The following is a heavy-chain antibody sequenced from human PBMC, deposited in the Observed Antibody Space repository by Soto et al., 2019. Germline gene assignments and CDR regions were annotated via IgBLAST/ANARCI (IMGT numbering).Heavy chain of an antibody. D-gene: IGHD6-19*01. CDR1: GYTFTNYA. V-gene: IGHV1-3*01. J-gene: IGHJ6*02. Sequence: QVQVVQSGAEVKKPGASVKVSCKTSGYTFTNYAIHWVRQAPGQGLEWMGWNNGGNGNTKYSQRFQGRITITRDTSAGTAYMDGSRLESADTAIYLCAREVYNSGWYAYYSMDVWGQGSTVTVSS. CDR2: NNGGNGNT. CDR3: AREVYNSGWYAYYSMDV.